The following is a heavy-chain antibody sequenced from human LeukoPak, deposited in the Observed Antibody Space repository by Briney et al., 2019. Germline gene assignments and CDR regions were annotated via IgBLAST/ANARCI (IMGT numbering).Heavy chain of an antibody. J-gene: IGHJ3*02. V-gene: IGHV1-2*04. CDR2: INPNSGGT. Sequence: GASVKVSCKASGYSFTGFYIHWVRQAPGQGFEWMGWINPNSGGTNYAQNFQGWVTLTRDTSISTAYMDLSRLRSDDTAVYYCARVAGGSGAFDIWGQGTMVTVSS. CDR1: GYSFTGFY. CDR3: ARVAGGSGAFDI.